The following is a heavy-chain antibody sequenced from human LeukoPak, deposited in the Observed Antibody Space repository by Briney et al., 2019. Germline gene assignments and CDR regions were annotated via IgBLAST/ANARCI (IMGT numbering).Heavy chain of an antibody. CDR1: GYTFTSYD. D-gene: IGHD6-13*01. CDR3: ARVPGNSAGFDP. CDR2: MNPNSGNT. Sequence: ASVKVSCKASGYTFTSYDINWVRQATGQGLEWMGWMNPNSGNTGYAQKFQGRVTMTRNTSISTACMELSSLRSEDTAVYYCARVPGNSAGFDPWGQGTLVTVSS. J-gene: IGHJ5*02. V-gene: IGHV1-8*01.